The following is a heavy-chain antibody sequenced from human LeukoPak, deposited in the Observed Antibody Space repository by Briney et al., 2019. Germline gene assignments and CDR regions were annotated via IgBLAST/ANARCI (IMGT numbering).Heavy chain of an antibody. V-gene: IGHV3-48*01. CDR2: ISSSSSTI. CDR3: TTDSYCSGGSCYSGVPNFDY. D-gene: IGHD2-15*01. Sequence: PGGSLRLSCAASGFTFSSYSMNWVRQAPGKGLEWVSYISSSSSTIYYADSVKGRFTISRDNSKNTLYLQMNSLKTEDTAVYYCTTDSYCSGGSCYSGVPNFDYWGQGTLVTVSS. CDR1: GFTFSSYS. J-gene: IGHJ4*02.